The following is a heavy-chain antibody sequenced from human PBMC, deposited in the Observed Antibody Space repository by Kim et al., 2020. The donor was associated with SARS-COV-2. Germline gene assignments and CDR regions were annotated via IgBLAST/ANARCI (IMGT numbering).Heavy chain of an antibody. CDR1: GYTFTIYP. J-gene: IGHJ4*02. D-gene: IGHD4-17*01. Sequence: ASVKVSCKASGYTFTIYPMHWVRQAPGQRLEWMGWINTGDGNTKYSQKFQGRVTITRDTSASTVYMELSSLRSEDTAVYYCARDWASADYAHDYWGQGTLVTVSS. CDR3: ARDWASADYAHDY. V-gene: IGHV1-3*04. CDR2: INTGDGNT.